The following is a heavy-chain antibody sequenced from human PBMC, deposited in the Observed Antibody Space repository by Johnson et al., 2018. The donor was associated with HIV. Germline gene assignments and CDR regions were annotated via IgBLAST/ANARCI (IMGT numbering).Heavy chain of an antibody. Sequence: MLLVESGGGLVQPGGSLRLSCAASGFTVSSNYMSWVRQAPGKGLEWVSVIYSGGSTYYADSVKGRFTISRDNSKNTLYLQMNSLRAEDTAVYYCARVLVVGDHSTPLTHAFDIWGQGTMVTVSS. D-gene: IGHD1-26*01. CDR3: ARVLVVGDHSTPLTHAFDI. J-gene: IGHJ3*02. CDR1: GFTVSSNY. V-gene: IGHV3-66*01. CDR2: IYSGGST.